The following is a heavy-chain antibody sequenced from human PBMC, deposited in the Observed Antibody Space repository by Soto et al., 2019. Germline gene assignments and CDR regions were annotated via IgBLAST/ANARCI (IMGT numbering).Heavy chain of an antibody. J-gene: IGHJ6*02. D-gene: IGHD3-9*01. CDR2: INPSGGST. CDR1: GYTLTSYY. V-gene: IGHV1-46*01. CDR3: ARAPAPHSYYDILTGYRYYGMDV. Sequence: ASVKVSCKASGYTLTSYYMHWVRQAPGQGLEWMGIINPSGGSTSYAQKFQGRVTMTRDTSTSTVYMELSSLRSEDTAVYYCARAPAPHSYYDILTGYRYYGMDVWGQGTTVTVSS.